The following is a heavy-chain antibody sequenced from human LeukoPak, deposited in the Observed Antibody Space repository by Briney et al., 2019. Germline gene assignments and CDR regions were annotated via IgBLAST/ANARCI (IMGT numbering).Heavy chain of an antibody. V-gene: IGHV3-7*01. CDR2: IKQDGSEK. Sequence: GGSLRLSCAASGFTFSSYWMSWVRQAPGKGLEWVANIKQDGSEKYYVDSVKGGFTISRDNAKNSLYLQMNSLRAEDTAVYYCARDVMGYYFDCWGQGTLVTVSS. D-gene: IGHD2-8*01. J-gene: IGHJ4*02. CDR3: ARDVMGYYFDC. CDR1: GFTFSSYW.